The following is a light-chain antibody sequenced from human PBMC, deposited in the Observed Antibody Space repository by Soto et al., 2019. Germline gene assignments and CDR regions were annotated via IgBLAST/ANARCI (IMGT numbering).Light chain of an antibody. J-gene: IGKJ1*01. CDR2: WAS. CDR1: QSVLYSSNNKNF. V-gene: IGKV4-1*01. Sequence: DIVMTQSPDSLAVSLGERATINCKSSQSVLYSSNNKNFLAWYQQKPGQPPKLVIYWASTRESGVPDRFSGSGSGTDFTLTISSLQAEDVAVYYCQQYYSTPRTFGQGTKVELK. CDR3: QQYYSTPRT.